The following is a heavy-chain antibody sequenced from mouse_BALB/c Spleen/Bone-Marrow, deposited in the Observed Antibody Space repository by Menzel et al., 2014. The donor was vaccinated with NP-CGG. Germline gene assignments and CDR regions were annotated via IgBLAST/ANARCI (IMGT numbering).Heavy chain of an antibody. CDR3: ARPQFISGRYYAMDY. Sequence: QVQLQQSGAELVRPGTSVKISCKASGYAFTNYWLYWVKQSPGHGLEWIGDIYPGSGNTYFNEKFKGKATLTADKSSSTAYMQLSSLTSEDSAVYFCARPQFISGRYYAMDYWGQGTSVTVSS. D-gene: IGHD1-2*01. CDR2: IYPGSGNT. J-gene: IGHJ4*01. CDR1: GYAFTNYW. V-gene: IGHV1-63*01.